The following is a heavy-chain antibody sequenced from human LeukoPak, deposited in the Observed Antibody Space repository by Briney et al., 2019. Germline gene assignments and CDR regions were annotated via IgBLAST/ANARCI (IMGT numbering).Heavy chain of an antibody. D-gene: IGHD3-22*01. CDR3: ARVVQSTDSSGFYLPEYFQH. CDR2: IYYSGST. V-gene: IGHV4-39*07. CDR1: GGSISSSRYY. J-gene: IGHJ1*01. Sequence: SETLSLTCTVSGGSISSSRYYWGWIRQPPGRGLEWIGSIYYSGSTYYNPSLKSRVTISVDTSKNQFSLKLSSVTAADTAVYYCARVVQSTDSSGFYLPEYFQHWGQGTLVTVSS.